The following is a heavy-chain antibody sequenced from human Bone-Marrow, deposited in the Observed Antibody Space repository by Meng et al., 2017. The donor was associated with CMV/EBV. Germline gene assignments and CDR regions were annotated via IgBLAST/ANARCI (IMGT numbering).Heavy chain of an antibody. CDR2: IYIGGSA. Sequence: EVHLVETGGGLMQHGGSLRLSCVASGFTVSDNFMNWVRQDLRKGLEWVSIIYIGGSAYYADSAQGRFTISRDNTKNKLYLQMNSLRADDTAVYFCARSRSSWPYFELWGQGTLVTVSS. CDR1: GFTVSDNF. J-gene: IGHJ4*02. V-gene: IGHV3-53*02. CDR3: ARSRSSWPYFEL. D-gene: IGHD6-13*01.